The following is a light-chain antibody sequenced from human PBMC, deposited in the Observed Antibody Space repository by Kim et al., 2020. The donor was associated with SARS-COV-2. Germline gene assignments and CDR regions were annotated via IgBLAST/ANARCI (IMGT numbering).Light chain of an antibody. CDR3: QQYYSTPRT. J-gene: IGKJ2*01. CDR1: HTVLYNSNNKNY. Sequence: RATLNCKASHTVLYNSNNKNYLAWYQQKPGQAPKLLIYWASIRESGVSDRFSGSGSGTDFTLTISSLQAEDVAVYYCQQYYSTPRTFGQGTKLEIK. V-gene: IGKV4-1*01. CDR2: WAS.